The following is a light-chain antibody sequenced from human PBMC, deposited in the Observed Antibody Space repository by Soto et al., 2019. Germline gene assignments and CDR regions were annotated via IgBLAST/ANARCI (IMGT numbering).Light chain of an antibody. Sequence: QSVLTQPPSASESPGQSVTISCTGVSGDVGGYTYVSWYQHSPGKAPKLLIYEVGKRAQGVPDRFTGSKSGNTASLTVSELQPDDEADYYCCSSGGRNGFVVFGGGTQLTVL. J-gene: IGLJ2*01. CDR1: SGDVGGYTY. CDR3: CSSGGRNGFVV. CDR2: EVG. V-gene: IGLV2-8*01.